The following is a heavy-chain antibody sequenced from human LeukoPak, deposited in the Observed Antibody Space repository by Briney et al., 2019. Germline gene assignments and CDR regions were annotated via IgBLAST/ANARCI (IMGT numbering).Heavy chain of an antibody. CDR1: GFTFSSYW. V-gene: IGHV3-53*01. CDR3: ARVMGATGAFDI. J-gene: IGHJ3*02. CDR2: IYSGGST. D-gene: IGHD1-26*01. Sequence: SGGFLRLSCAASGFTFSSYWMSWVRQAPGKGLEWVSVIYSGGSTYYADSVKGRFTISRDNSKNTLYLQMNSLRAEDTAVYYCARVMGATGAFDIWGQGTMVTVSS.